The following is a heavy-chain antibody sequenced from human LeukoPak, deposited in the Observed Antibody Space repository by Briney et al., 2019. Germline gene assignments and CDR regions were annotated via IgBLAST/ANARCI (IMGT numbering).Heavy chain of an antibody. V-gene: IGHV3-23*01. J-gene: IGHJ4*02. CDR3: AREQNIRGVIIIVDS. CDR2: ISASGSST. Sequence: GGSLRLSCAASGLTFSSYSMSWVRQAPGKGLYWVSGISASGSSTYYADSVKGRFTISRDNSKNTLYLEVNGLRADDTAVYYCAREQNIRGVIIIVDSWGQGTLVTVSS. D-gene: IGHD3-10*01. CDR1: GLTFSSYS.